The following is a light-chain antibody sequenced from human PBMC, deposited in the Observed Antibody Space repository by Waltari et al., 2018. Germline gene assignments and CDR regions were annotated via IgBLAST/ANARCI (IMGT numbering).Light chain of an antibody. J-gene: IGKJ1*01. CDR1: QRIIIW. Sequence: ILMTQSPSPLSASVGARATITCRAIQRIIIWLAWYQQKPGKAPKVLIYKASSLQSGVPSRFSGSGSGTEFTLTISSLQPDDSATYYCQHYKRLPGTFGQGTKVEIK. V-gene: IGKV1-5*03. CDR3: QHYKRLPGT. CDR2: KAS.